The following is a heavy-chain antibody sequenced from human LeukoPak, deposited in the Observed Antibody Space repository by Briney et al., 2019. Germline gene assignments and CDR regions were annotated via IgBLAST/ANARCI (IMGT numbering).Heavy chain of an antibody. Sequence: KPSETLSLNCAVYGGSFSGYYWSWIRQPPGKGLEWIGEINHSGSTNYNPSLKSRVTISVDTSKNQFSLKLSSVTAADTAVYYCAREYTMVRGVIITGWFDPWGQGTLVTVSS. CDR2: INHSGST. V-gene: IGHV4-34*01. D-gene: IGHD3-10*01. CDR3: AREYTMVRGVIITGWFDP. J-gene: IGHJ5*02. CDR1: GGSFSGYY.